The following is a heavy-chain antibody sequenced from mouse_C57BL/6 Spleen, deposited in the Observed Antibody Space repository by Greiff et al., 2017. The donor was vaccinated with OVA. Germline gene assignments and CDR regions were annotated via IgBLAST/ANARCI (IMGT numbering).Heavy chain of an antibody. CDR3: AISGLRDYYVDY. Sequence: VQLQQPGAELVRPGSSVKLSCKASGYTFTSYGMHWVKQRPIQGLEWIGDIDPSDSETHYNQKFKGKATLTVDKSSSTAYMQLSSLTSEDSAGCYCAISGLRDYYVDYGGQGTTLTVSS. V-gene: IGHV1-52*01. J-gene: IGHJ2*01. CDR1: GYTFTSYG. CDR2: IDPSDSET. D-gene: IGHD1-1*01.